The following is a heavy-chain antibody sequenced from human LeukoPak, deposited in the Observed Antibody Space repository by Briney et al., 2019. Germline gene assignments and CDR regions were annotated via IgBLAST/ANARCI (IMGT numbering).Heavy chain of an antibody. J-gene: IGHJ6*02. Sequence: TGGSPRLSCAASGFTFSSYSMNWVRQAPGKGLEWISSISSSSSYIYYADSVKGRFTISRDNAKNSLYLQMNSLRAEDTAVYYCARDPDGSGSYYALYGMDVWGQGTTVTVSS. V-gene: IGHV3-21*01. CDR3: ARDPDGSGSYYALYGMDV. D-gene: IGHD3-10*01. CDR1: GFTFSSYS. CDR2: ISSSSSYI.